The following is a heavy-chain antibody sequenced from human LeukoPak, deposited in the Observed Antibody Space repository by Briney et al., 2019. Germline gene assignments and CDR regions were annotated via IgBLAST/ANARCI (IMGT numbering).Heavy chain of an antibody. J-gene: IGHJ4*02. Sequence: EASVKVSCKASGYTFTSYYMHWVRQAPGQGLEWMGIINPSGGSTSYAQKFQGRVTMTRDTSTSTVYMELSRLRSDDTAVYYCARDRGGAVTVFDYWGQGTLVTVSS. CDR1: GYTFTSYY. V-gene: IGHV1-46*01. CDR3: ARDRGGAVTVFDY. D-gene: IGHD3-16*01. CDR2: INPSGGST.